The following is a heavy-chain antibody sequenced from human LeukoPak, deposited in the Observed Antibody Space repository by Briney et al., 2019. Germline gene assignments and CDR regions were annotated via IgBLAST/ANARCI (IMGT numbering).Heavy chain of an antibody. CDR2: INHSGST. CDR1: GGSFSGYY. J-gene: IGHJ6*03. V-gene: IGHV4-34*01. D-gene: IGHD6-13*01. CDR3: AREGSSWTYYYYYMDV. Sequence: PSETLSLTCAVYGGSFSGYYWSWIRQPPGKGLEWIGEINHSGSTNYNPSLKSRVTISVDTSKNQFSLKLSSVTAADTAVYYCAREGSSWTYYYYYMDVWGKGTTVTISS.